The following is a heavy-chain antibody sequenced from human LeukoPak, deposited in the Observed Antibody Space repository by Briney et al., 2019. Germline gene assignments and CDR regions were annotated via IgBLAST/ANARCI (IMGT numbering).Heavy chain of an antibody. CDR3: ARGGDRDY. J-gene: IGHJ4*02. CDR1: GFTFSSYD. CDR2: IGIAGDT. V-gene: IGHV3-13*04. Sequence: PGGSLRLSCAASGFTFSSYDMHWVRQVTGKRLEWVSAIGIAGDTYYLDSVKGRFTISRENAKNSLYLQMNSLRAGDTAVYHCARGGDRDYWGQGTLVTVSS.